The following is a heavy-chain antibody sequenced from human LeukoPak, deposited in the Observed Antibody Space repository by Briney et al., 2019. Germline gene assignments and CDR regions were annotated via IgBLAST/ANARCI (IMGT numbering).Heavy chain of an antibody. J-gene: IGHJ6*02. CDR1: GYTLTELS. Sequence: ASVKVSFKVSGYTLTELSLHWVRQAPGKGLEWMGRFNPEDGETIYARKFQGRVTMTEDTSTDTAYMELSSLRSEDTAVYFCAVSLTTGGYYGMDVWGQGTTVTVSS. CDR3: AVSLTTGGYYGMDV. CDR2: FNPEDGET. V-gene: IGHV1-24*01. D-gene: IGHD1-1*01.